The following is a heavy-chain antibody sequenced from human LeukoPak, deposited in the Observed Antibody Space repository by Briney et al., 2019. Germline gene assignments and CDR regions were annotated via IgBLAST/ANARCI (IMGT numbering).Heavy chain of an antibody. CDR1: GFTCSDYY. J-gene: IGHJ4*02. CDR2: ISSSGATT. D-gene: IGHD1-14*01. Sequence: GGSLRLSCAASGFTCSDYYMSWIRQAPGKGLQWISYISSSGATTYYADSVKGRFAISRDNTKNSLYLQMNSLRVEDTAVYYCTRDPRNLDYWGQGTLVTVSS. CDR3: TRDPRNLDY. V-gene: IGHV3-11*01.